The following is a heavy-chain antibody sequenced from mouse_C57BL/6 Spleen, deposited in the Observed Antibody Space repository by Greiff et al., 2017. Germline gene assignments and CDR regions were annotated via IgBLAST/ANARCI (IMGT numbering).Heavy chain of an antibody. J-gene: IGHJ3*01. CDR3: ARGRGDYYYGSSSAWFAY. D-gene: IGHD1-1*01. CDR1: GYTFTSYW. CDR2: INPSNGGT. V-gene: IGHV1-53*01. Sequence: VQLQQPGTELVKPGASVKLSCKASGYTFTSYWMHWVKQRPGQGLEWIGNINPSNGGTNYNEKFKSKATLTVDKSSSTAYMQLSSLTSEDSAVYYCARGRGDYYYGSSSAWFAYWGQGTLVTVSA.